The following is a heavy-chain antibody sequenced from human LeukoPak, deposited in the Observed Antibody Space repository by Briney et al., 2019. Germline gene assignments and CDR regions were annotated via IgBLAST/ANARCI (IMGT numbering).Heavy chain of an antibody. D-gene: IGHD5-12*01. J-gene: IGHJ4*02. CDR1: GFTCSSLW. Sequence: GESLSLSCSGYGFTCSSLWWDWLGQAPGKGLQWVGNINPEGSQTRFVDSVMGRFTMSKDNAKNSLYLQMNSLRVEDTAVFYCTAWADRGYNYWGQGTVVTVSS. CDR2: INPEGSQT. V-gene: IGHV3-7*01. CDR3: TAWADRGYNY.